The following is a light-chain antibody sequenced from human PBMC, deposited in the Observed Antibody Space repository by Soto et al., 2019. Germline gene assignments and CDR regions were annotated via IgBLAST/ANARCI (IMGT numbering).Light chain of an antibody. CDR3: QHYGSSRT. CDR2: GAS. Sequence: EIVLTQSPGLLSLSPGERATLSCRASQSIDSRYLGWYQQKPGQTPRLLIYGASSRATGIPDRFSGSGSGPDFTLTISRLEPEDFAVYFCQHYGSSRTFGQGTKVDIK. V-gene: IGKV3-20*01. J-gene: IGKJ1*01. CDR1: QSIDSRY.